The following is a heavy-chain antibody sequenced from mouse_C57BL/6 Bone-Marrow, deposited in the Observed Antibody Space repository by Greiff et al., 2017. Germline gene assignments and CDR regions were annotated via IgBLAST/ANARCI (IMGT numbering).Heavy chain of an antibody. CDR3: ASPYGSSYGDYAMDY. D-gene: IGHD1-1*01. CDR1: GFNIKNTY. CDR2: IDPANGNT. J-gene: IGHJ4*01. V-gene: IGHV14-3*01. Sequence: VQLQQSVAELVRPGASVTLSCTASGFNIKNTYMHWVKQRPEQGLEWIGRIDPANGNTKYAPKFQGKATITADTSSNTAYLQLSSLTSEDTAIYYCASPYGSSYGDYAMDYWGQGTSVTVSS.